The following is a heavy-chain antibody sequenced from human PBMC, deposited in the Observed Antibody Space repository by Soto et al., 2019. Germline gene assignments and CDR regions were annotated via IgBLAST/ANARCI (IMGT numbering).Heavy chain of an antibody. D-gene: IGHD2-15*01. CDR3: ARIPRLNPVTPTTGPYYYGLDV. J-gene: IGHJ6*02. CDR2: MVWDDDE. V-gene: IGHV2-70*01. CDR1: AFSITTSAMC. Sequence: SAPALVNPAQSLTLTCTFSAFSITTSAMCVSLIRQPPGEALEWLALMVWDDDEYYNTFLQTRLTISKHTTKSHVVLTLTHRDPVDTATYYCARIPRLNPVTPTTGPYYYGLDVCGPGTTVAVSS.